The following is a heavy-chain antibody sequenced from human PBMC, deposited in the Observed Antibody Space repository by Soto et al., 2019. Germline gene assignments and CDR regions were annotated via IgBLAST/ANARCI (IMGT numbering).Heavy chain of an antibody. CDR1: GYIFTAYS. J-gene: IGHJ1*01. Sequence: QVQLVQSGAEVKKPGASVKVSCKASGYIFTAYSMHWVRQAPGQGLEWMGVVNPSSGSTKYAQKFQGRLTMTRDTSTRTVYMDLSSLTSEDTAVYYCAREENCSDGICYSEYFQRWGQGTLVTVSS. CDR2: VNPSSGST. D-gene: IGHD2-15*01. V-gene: IGHV1-46*01. CDR3: AREENCSDGICYSEYFQR.